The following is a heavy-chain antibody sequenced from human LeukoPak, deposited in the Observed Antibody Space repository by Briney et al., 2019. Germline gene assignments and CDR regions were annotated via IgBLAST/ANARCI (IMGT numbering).Heavy chain of an antibody. CDR3: ARGGLWFGVYSDY. CDR2: IDSDGRRT. CDR1: GFTFSGYW. V-gene: IGHV3-74*01. D-gene: IGHD3-10*01. J-gene: IGHJ4*02. Sequence: GGSLRLSCAASGFTFSGYWIHWVRQAPGKGLVWVSRIDSDGRRTTYADSVKGRFTISRDNAKNTLYLQMNSLRAEDTAVYYCARGGLWFGVYSDYWGQGTLVTVSS.